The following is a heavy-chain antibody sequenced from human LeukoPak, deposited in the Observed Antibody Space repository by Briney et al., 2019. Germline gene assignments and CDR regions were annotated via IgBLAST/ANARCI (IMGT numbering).Heavy chain of an antibody. CDR2: ISSTSAHI. D-gene: IGHD5-18*01. CDR3: AKSSSYNYGYYFDY. CDR1: GFSFNTYS. V-gene: IGHV3-21*04. Sequence: PGGSLRLSCAASGFSFNTYSMNWVRQAPGKGLEWVSSISSTSAHIFYADSVKGRFTISRDNSKNTLYLQMNSLRAEDTAVYYCAKSSSYNYGYYFDYWGQGTLVTVSS. J-gene: IGHJ4*02.